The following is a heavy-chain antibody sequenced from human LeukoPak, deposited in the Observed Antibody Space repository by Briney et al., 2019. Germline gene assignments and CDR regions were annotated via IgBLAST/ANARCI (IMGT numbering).Heavy chain of an antibody. J-gene: IGHJ4*02. CDR3: ARDRYCSGGSCYLTLDY. D-gene: IGHD2-15*01. CDR2: INPSGGST. CDR1: GYTFTSYY. Sequence: APVEVSCKASGYTFTSYYMHWVRQAPGQGLEWMGMINPSGGSTSYAQKFQGRVTMTRDTSTSTVYMEVSSLRSEDTAVYYCARDRYCSGGSCYLTLDYWGQGTLVTVSS. V-gene: IGHV1-46*01.